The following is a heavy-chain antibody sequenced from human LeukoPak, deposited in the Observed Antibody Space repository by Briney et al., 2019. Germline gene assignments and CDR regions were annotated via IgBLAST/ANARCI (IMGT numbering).Heavy chain of an antibody. Sequence: GGSLRLSCAASGFTFATYAMSWVRQAPGKGLEWVGGISISSVDSYYADSVKGRFSISRGDSKNTLYLQMDRLSDEDTAVYYCAKDRELLFAHCWFDLWGQGTLVTVSS. J-gene: IGHJ5*02. CDR2: ISISSVDS. CDR3: AKDRELLFAHCWFDL. CDR1: GFTFATYA. D-gene: IGHD3-10*01. V-gene: IGHV3-23*01.